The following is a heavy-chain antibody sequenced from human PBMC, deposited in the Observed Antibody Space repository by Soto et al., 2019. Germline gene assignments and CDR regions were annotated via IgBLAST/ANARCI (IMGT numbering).Heavy chain of an antibody. D-gene: IGHD6-13*01. Sequence: GGSLRLSCAASGFTFSSYAMSWVRQAPGKGLEWVSAISGSGGSTYYADSVKGRFTISRDNSKNTLYLQMNSLRAEDTAVYYCAKGGLADRYYGMDVWGQGTTATVSS. V-gene: IGHV3-23*01. CDR2: ISGSGGST. CDR3: AKGGLADRYYGMDV. J-gene: IGHJ6*02. CDR1: GFTFSSYA.